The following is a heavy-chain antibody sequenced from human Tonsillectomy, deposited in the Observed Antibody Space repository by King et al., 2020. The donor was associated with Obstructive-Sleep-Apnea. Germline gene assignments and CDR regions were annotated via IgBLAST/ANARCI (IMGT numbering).Heavy chain of an antibody. CDR1: GFTFSNAW. J-gene: IGHJ4*02. CDR3: STEDD. CDR2: IQSKTNGGAT. Sequence: VQLVESGGGLVKPGGSLRLSCAASGFTFSNAWMSWVRQAPGKGLEWVGRIQSKTNGGATDYAAPVKGRFTISRDDSKNTLYLQMNSLKIEDTAIYYCSTEDDWGQGTLVTVSS. V-gene: IGHV3-15*01.